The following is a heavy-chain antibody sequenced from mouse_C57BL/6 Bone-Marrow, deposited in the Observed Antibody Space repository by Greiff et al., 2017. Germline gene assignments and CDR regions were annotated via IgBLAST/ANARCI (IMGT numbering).Heavy chain of an antibody. CDR1: GFNIKDYY. V-gene: IGHV14-2*01. J-gene: IGHJ2*01. CDR3: ASYGSGY. CDR2: IDPEDGAT. Sequence: EVQLQQSGAELVKPGASVKLSCTASGFNIKDYYMHWVKQRTEQGLEWIGRIDPEDGATTYAPKFQGKATITADTSSNTAYLQLSSLPSEDTAVYYCASYGSGYWGQGTTLTVSS. D-gene: IGHD1-1*01.